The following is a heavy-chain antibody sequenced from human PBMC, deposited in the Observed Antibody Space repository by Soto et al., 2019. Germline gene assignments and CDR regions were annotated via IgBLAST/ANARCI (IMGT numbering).Heavy chain of an antibody. J-gene: IGHJ6*02. CDR1: GYDFTAYD. V-gene: IGHV1-8*02. CDR3: GRGPSPRAPAGGTPYYYAMDV. CDR2: MNPINGAT. D-gene: IGHD6-13*01. Sequence: ASVKVSCKASGYDFTAYDINWVRQASGQGLEWMGWMNPINGATGTARRFQGRVSLSRNTATGTAYLELTSLRSDDTAVYYCGRGPSPRAPAGGTPYYYAMDVCGQGTTVTVSS.